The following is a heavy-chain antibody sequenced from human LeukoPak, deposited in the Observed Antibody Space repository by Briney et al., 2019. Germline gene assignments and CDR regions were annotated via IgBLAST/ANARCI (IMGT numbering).Heavy chain of an antibody. Sequence: GGSLRLSCAASGFTFSSYWMNWARQAPGKGLEWVASINHNGNVNYYVDSVKGRFTISRDNAKNSLYLQMSNLRAEDTAVYYCAKYSGRAEQPRGYFDYWGQGTLVTVSS. J-gene: IGHJ4*02. CDR2: INHNGNVN. CDR1: GFTFSSYW. V-gene: IGHV3-7*03. CDR3: AKYSGRAEQPRGYFDY. D-gene: IGHD2-21*01.